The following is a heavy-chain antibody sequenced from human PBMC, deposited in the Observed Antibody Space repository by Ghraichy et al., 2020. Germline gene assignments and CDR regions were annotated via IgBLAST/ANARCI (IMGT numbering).Heavy chain of an antibody. CDR3: ARGFGDYYYFDY. D-gene: IGHD4-17*01. CDR2: INHSGST. Sequence: SETLSLTCAVYGGSFSGYYWSWIRQPPGKGLEWIGEINHSGSTNYNPSLKSRVTISVDTSKNQFSLKLSSVTAADTAVYYCARGFGDYYYFDYWGQGTLVTVSS. CDR1: GGSFSGYY. J-gene: IGHJ4*02. V-gene: IGHV4-34*01.